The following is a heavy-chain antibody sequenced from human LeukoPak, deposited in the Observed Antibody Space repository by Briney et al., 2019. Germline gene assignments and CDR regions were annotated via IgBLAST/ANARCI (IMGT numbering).Heavy chain of an antibody. D-gene: IGHD6-6*01. Sequence: SETLSLTCAVYGGSFSGCYWSWIRQPPGKGLEWIGEINHSGSTNYNPSLKSRVTISVDTSKNQFSLKLSSVTAADTAVYYCARGFAARHLDYWGQGTLVTVSS. CDR2: INHSGST. CDR3: ARGFAARHLDY. J-gene: IGHJ4*02. V-gene: IGHV4-34*01. CDR1: GGSFSGCY.